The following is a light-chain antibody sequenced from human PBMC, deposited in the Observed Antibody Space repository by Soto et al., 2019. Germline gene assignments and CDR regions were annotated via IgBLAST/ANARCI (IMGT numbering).Light chain of an antibody. J-gene: IGKJ4*01. CDR3: QQRSNWLT. V-gene: IGKV3-11*01. CDR1: QSVSSY. Sequence: EIVLTQSPATLSLSPGERATLSCRASQSVSSYLAWYQQKPGQAPRLLIYDASNRPTGIPPRFSGSGPGTDVTLTISSLEPEDFAVYYCQQRSNWLTFGGGTKVEIK. CDR2: DAS.